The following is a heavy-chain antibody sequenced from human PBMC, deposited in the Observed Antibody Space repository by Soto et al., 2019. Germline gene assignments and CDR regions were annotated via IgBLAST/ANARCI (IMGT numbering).Heavy chain of an antibody. J-gene: IGHJ3*01. CDR1: GGTFNTYT. V-gene: IGHV1-69*02. CDR3: SIGSWSAETFDV. CDR2: IIPMLTVT. D-gene: IGHD2-2*01. Sequence: QVHLIQSGAEVKKPGSSVKVSCKAAGGTFNTYTLFWVRQAPGHGPEWMGRIIPMLTVTNSAQKFQGRLTLTAGQSRGKAFMELTSLRSDDTAVYYCSIGSWSAETFDVWGQGTMVTVSS.